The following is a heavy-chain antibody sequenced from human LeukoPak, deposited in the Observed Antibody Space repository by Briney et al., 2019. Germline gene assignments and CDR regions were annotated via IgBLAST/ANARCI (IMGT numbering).Heavy chain of an antibody. D-gene: IGHD3-10*01. CDR2: IYTSGST. CDR1: GGSISSYY. CDR3: ARQGDYYGSGDHFDY. Sequence: SETLSLTCTVSGGSISSYYWSWIRQPPGKGLEWIGYIYTSGSTNYNPSLKSRVTMSVDTSKNQFSLELSSVTAADTAVYYCARQGDYYGSGDHFDYWGQGTLVTVSS. V-gene: IGHV4-4*09. J-gene: IGHJ4*02.